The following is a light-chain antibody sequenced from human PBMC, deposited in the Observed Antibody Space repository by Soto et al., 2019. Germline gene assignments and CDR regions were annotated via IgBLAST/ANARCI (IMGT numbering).Light chain of an antibody. CDR2: AAS. J-gene: IGKJ5*01. Sequence: DIQMTQSPSSVSASVGDRVTISCRASQGVTSWLAWYQQKPGKAPKLLIYAASTLHSGVPSRFSGSGSGTDFTLTINSLQPEDFATYYCQQAASFPITFGQGTRLEIK. V-gene: IGKV1-12*01. CDR1: QGVTSW. CDR3: QQAASFPIT.